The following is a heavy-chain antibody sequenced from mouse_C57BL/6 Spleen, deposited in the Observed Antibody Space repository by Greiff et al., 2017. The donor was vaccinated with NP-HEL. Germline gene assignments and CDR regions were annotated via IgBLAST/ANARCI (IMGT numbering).Heavy chain of an antibody. CDR3: AVTTVVAHWYFDV. D-gene: IGHD1-1*01. J-gene: IGHJ1*03. CDR2: ISNGGGST. Sequence: EVQVVESGGGLVQPGGSLKLSCAASGFTFSDYYMYWVRQTPEKRLEWVAYISNGGGSTYYPDTVKGRFTISRDNAKNTLYLQMSRLKSEDTAMYYCAVTTVVAHWYFDVWGTGTTVTVSS. CDR1: GFTFSDYY. V-gene: IGHV5-12*01.